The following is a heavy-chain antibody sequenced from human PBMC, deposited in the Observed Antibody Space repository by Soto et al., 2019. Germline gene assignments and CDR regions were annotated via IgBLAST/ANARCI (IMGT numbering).Heavy chain of an antibody. J-gene: IGHJ5*02. V-gene: IGHV3-48*01. CDR2: ISSSSSTI. CDR1: GFTFSSYS. D-gene: IGHD2-15*01. CDR3: ARDGIGRFTYNWFDP. Sequence: PGGSLRLSCAASGFTFSSYSMNWVRQAPGKGLEWVSYISSSSSTIYYADSVKGRFTISRDNAKNSLYLQMNSLRAEDTAVYYCARDGIGRFTYNWFDPWGQGTLVTVSS.